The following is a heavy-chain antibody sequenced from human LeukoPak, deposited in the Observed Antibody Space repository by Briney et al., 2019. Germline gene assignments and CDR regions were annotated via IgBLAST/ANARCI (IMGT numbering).Heavy chain of an antibody. CDR3: AKLRGGSRENYHFDY. J-gene: IGHJ4*02. Sequence: PGGSLRLSCAASGFTFSSYAMSWVRQAPGKGLEWVSAISGSGGSTYYADSVKGRFTISRDNSKNTLYLQMNSLRAEDTAVYYCAKLRGGSRENYHFDYWGQGTLVTVSS. CDR1: GFTFSSYA. D-gene: IGHD1-7*01. V-gene: IGHV3-23*01. CDR2: ISGSGGST.